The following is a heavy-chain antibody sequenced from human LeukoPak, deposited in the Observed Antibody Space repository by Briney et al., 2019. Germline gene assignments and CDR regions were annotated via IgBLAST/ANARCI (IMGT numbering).Heavy chain of an antibody. CDR1: GGSISSSSYY. V-gene: IGHV4-39*07. J-gene: IGHJ4*02. Sequence: PSETLSLTCTVSGGSISSSSYYWGWIRQPPGKGLEWIGSIYYSGSTYYNPSLKSRVTISVDTSKNQYSLKLSSVTAADTAVYYCARGGYHPYSGSRRYFDYWGQGTLVTVSS. CDR3: ARGGYHPYSGSRRYFDY. CDR2: IYYSGST. D-gene: IGHD1-26*01.